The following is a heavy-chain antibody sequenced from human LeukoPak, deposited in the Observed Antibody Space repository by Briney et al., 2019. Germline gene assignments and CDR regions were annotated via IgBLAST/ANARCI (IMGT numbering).Heavy chain of an antibody. CDR3: ARVKPGYDILTGYFDY. V-gene: IGHV1-2*06. CDR2: INPNSGGT. D-gene: IGHD3-9*01. Sequence: ASVKVSCKASGYSLTDYYIHWVRQAPGQGLEWMGRINPNSGGTNYAQKFQGRVTMTRDTSISTAYMELSRLRSDDTAVYYCARVKPGYDILTGYFDYWGQGTLVTVSS. J-gene: IGHJ4*02. CDR1: GYSLTDYY.